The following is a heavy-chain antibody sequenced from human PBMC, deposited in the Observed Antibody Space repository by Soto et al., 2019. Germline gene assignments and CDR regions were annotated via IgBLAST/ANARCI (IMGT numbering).Heavy chain of an antibody. CDR3: ARQVDTAMRTGYYGMDV. J-gene: IGHJ6*02. V-gene: IGHV5-51*01. Sequence: EVQLVQSGAEVKKPGESLKISCKGSGYSFTSYWIGWVRQMPGKGLEWMGIIYPGDSDTRYSSSFQGQVTISADKSISTAYLQWSSLKASDTAMYYCARQVDTAMRTGYYGMDVWGQGTTVTVSS. CDR2: IYPGDSDT. CDR1: GYSFTSYW. D-gene: IGHD5-18*01.